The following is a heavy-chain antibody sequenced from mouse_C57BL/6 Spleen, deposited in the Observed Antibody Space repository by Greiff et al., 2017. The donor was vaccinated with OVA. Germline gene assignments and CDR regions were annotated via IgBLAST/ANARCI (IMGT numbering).Heavy chain of an antibody. D-gene: IGHD2-4*01. CDR2: INYDGSST. V-gene: IGHV5-16*01. Sequence: EVQLQESEGGLVQPGSSMKLSCTASGFTFSDYYMAWVRQVPEKGLEWVANINYDGSSTYYLDSLKSRFIISRDNAKNILYLQMSSLKSEDTATYYCARDEGYYDYAWFAYWGQGTLVTVSA. CDR3: ARDEGYYDYAWFAY. CDR1: GFTFSDYY. J-gene: IGHJ3*01.